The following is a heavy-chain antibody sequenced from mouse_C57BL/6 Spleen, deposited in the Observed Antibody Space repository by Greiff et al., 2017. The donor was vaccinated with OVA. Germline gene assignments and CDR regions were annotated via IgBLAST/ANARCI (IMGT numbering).Heavy chain of an antibody. Sequence: QVQLQQPGAELVMPGASVKLSCKASGYTFTSYWMHWVKQRPGQGLEWIGEIDPSDSYTNYNQKFKGKSTLTVDKSSSTAYMQLSSLTSEDSAVYYCARERVLLRVLDYWGQGTSVTVSS. CDR2: IDPSDSYT. CDR1: GYTFTSYW. D-gene: IGHD1-1*01. J-gene: IGHJ4*01. V-gene: IGHV1-69*01. CDR3: ARERVLLRVLDY.